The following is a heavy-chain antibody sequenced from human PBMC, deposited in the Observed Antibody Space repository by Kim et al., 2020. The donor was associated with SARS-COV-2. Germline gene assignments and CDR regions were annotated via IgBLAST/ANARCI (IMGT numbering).Heavy chain of an antibody. J-gene: IGHJ5*02. Sequence: GGSLRLSCAASGFTFSSYAMSWVRQAPGKGLEWVSAISGSGGSTYYADSVKGRFTISRDNSKNTLYLQMNSLRAEDTAVYYCAKDSSSSGWYDWFDPWGQGTLVTVSS. V-gene: IGHV3-23*01. CDR3: AKDSSSSGWYDWFDP. CDR1: GFTFSSYA. D-gene: IGHD6-19*01. CDR2: ISGSGGST.